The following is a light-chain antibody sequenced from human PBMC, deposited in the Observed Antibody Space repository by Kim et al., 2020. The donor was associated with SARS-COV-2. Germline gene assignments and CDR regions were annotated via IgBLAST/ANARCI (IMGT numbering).Light chain of an antibody. CDR2: KAS. CDR1: QTLSNW. Sequence: DIQMTQSPSTLSASLGDRVTITCRASQTLSNWLAWYQQKPGKAPKLLIYKASSLESGVPFRFSGSGSGTEFTLTISNLHPDDFATYYCQEYSSYSRTFGQGTKVDIK. J-gene: IGKJ1*01. V-gene: IGKV1-5*03. CDR3: QEYSSYSRT.